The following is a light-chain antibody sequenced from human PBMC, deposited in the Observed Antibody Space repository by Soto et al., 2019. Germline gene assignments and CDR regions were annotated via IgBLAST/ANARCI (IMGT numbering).Light chain of an antibody. V-gene: IGKV3-20*01. J-gene: IGKJ5*01. CDR3: QQYGSSPIT. CDR2: GAS. CDR1: QTVSSNF. Sequence: EMVLTQSPDTLSFSPGERATLSCRASQTVSSNFLAWYQQRPGQAPRLLIYGASSRAADIPDRFSGSGSGTDFTLTISRLEPEDFAVYYCQQYGSSPITFGQGTRLEI.